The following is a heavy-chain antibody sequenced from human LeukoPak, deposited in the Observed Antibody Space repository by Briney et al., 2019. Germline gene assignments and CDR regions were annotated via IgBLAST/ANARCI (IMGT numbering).Heavy chain of an antibody. D-gene: IGHD2-15*01. Sequence: GASVKVSCKASGFTFSNSPMQWVRQARGQRLEWIGWIVVGSGNTNYAQKFQERVTITRDMSTSTAYMELSSLRSEDTAVYYCAAGVDVEYFHHWGQGTLVTVSS. CDR2: IVVGSGNT. CDR3: AAGVDVEYFHH. V-gene: IGHV1-58*02. CDR1: GFTFSNSP. J-gene: IGHJ1*01.